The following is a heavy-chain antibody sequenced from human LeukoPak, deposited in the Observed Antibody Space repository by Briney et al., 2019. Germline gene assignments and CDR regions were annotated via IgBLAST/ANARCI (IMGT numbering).Heavy chain of an antibody. Sequence: SETLSLTCTVSGGSLSSGSYYWSWIRQPAGRGLEWIGRIYTSGSTNYNPSLKSRLTISLDTSKNQFSLKLSSVTAADTAVYYCAREDARSVPTAISPLDYWGQGTLVTVSS. CDR2: IYTSGST. V-gene: IGHV4-61*02. CDR1: GGSLSSGSYY. D-gene: IGHD2-2*01. CDR3: AREDARSVPTAISPLDY. J-gene: IGHJ4*02.